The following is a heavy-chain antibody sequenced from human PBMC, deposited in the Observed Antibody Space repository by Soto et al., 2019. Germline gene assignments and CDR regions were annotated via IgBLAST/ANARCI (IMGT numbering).Heavy chain of an antibody. V-gene: IGHV4-34*01. CDR1: GGSFSGYY. CDR2: INHSGST. J-gene: IGHJ6*02. CDR3: ARRGNRRRAPYSYVMDV. Sequence: QVQLQQWGAGLLKPSETLSLTCAVYGGSFSGYYWSWIRQPPGKGLEWIGEINHSGSTNYNPSLKIRVTISVDTSKNQLSLKLSSVTAADTAVYYGARRGNRRRAPYSYVMDVWCQWTTVTVSS.